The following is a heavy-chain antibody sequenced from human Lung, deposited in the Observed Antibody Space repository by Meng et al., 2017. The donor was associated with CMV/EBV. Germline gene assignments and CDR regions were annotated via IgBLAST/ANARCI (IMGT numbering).Heavy chain of an antibody. CDR3: ASSGYSYGYGYYGMDV. Sequence: SETLSLTCTVSGRSISSYYWSWIRQPPGKGLEWIGYIYYSGSTNYNPSLKSRVTISVDTSKNQFSLKLSSVTAADTAVYYCASSGYSYGYGYYGMDVWGQGTTVTVSS. D-gene: IGHD5-18*01. CDR2: IYYSGST. V-gene: IGHV4-59*01. J-gene: IGHJ6*02. CDR1: GRSISSYY.